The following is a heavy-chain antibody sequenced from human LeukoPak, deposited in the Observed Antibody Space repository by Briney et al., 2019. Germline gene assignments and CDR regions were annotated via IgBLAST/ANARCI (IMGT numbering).Heavy chain of an antibody. CDR2: ISSSSSYT. V-gene: IGHV3-11*06. CDR1: GFTFSDYY. J-gene: IGHJ4*02. D-gene: IGHD6-19*01. CDR3: ARDRSVDGTV. Sequence: PGGSLRLSCAASGFTFSDYYMSWIRQAPEKGLEWVSYISSSSSYTNYAVSVKGRFTISRDNAKNSLYLQMDSLRAKDTAVYYCARDRSVDGTVWGQGTLVTVSS.